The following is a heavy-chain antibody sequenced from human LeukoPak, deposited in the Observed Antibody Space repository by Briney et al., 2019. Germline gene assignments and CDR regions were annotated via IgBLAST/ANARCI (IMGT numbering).Heavy chain of an antibody. CDR3: AGGVVAATPFLSSYGMDV. CDR1: GGTFSSYA. Sequence: SVKVSCKASGGTFSSYAISWVRQATGQGLEWMGSIIPILGIANYAQKFQGRVTITADKSTSTAYMELSSLRSEDTAVYYCAGGVVAATPFLSSYGMDVWGQGTTVTVSS. D-gene: IGHD2-15*01. CDR2: IIPILGIA. V-gene: IGHV1-69*04. J-gene: IGHJ6*02.